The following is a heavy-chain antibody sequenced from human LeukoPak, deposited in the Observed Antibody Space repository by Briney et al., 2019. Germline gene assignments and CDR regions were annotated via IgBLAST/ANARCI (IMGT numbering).Heavy chain of an antibody. CDR1: GFSFSDYA. Sequence: GGSLRLSCAASGFSFSDYAMSWVRQAPGEGLEWVSAISGSGGDTYFADSVKGRFTISRDNSKRTVFLQMDSLRAEDTAVYYCAKDPHFYYYYYMDVWGNGTTVTVSS. CDR2: ISGSGGDT. V-gene: IGHV3-23*01. CDR3: AKDPHFYYYYYMDV. J-gene: IGHJ6*03.